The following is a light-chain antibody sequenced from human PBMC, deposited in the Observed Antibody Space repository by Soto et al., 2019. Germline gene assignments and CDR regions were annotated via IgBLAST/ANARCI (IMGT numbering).Light chain of an antibody. V-gene: IGKV3-20*01. J-gene: IGKJ5*01. CDR2: DAS. CDR3: QQYGPSLIT. Sequence: EIMLTQSPGTLSLSLGDRATLSCRASQSVGTNLAWYQQRPGQAPTLLISDASTRATGIPDRFSGSGSGTDFTLTISRLEPEDYALYYCQQYGPSLITFGQGTRLENK. CDR1: QSVGTN.